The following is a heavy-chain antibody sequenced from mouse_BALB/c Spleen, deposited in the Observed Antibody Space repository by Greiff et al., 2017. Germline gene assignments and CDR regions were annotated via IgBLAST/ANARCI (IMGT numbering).Heavy chain of an antibody. Sequence: VKLQESGAELARPGASVKMSCKASGYTFTSYTMHWVKQRPGQGLEWIGYINPSSGYTNYNQKFKDKATLTADKSSSTAYMQLSSLTSEDSAVYYCARNYSSSSPWFAYWGQGTLVTVSA. CDR2: INPSSGYT. J-gene: IGHJ3*01. CDR1: GYTFTSYT. V-gene: IGHV1-4*01. CDR3: ARNYSSSSPWFAY. D-gene: IGHD1-1*01.